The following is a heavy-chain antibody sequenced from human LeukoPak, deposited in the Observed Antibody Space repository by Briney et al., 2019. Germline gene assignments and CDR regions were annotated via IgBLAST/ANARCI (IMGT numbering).Heavy chain of an antibody. V-gene: IGHV4-59*08. D-gene: IGHD4-23*01. CDR3: ARHYHDPDDRGGFDP. J-gene: IGHJ5*02. CDR2: IHYSGNT. Sequence: SETLSLTCTVSGGSISGYYWSWIRQPPGKGLEWIAYIHYSGNTNYNPSLRSRVTISVDTSKNQFSLELKSVTAADTAVYYCARHYHDPDDRGGFDPWGQGTLVTVFS. CDR1: GGSISGYY.